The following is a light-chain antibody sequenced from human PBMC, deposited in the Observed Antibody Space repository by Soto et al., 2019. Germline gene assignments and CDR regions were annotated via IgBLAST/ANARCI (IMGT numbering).Light chain of an antibody. V-gene: IGKV3-15*01. CDR1: ETVRTN. CDR3: QQYYNWPAYT. Sequence: IVMTQSPVTLSVSPGERVTLSCRASETVRTNLAWFQQKPGQTPRLLIFGASTRATGIPTRFTGRGSETEFTLTIDSLQSEDLAGYYCQQYYNWPAYTFGQGTKLE. J-gene: IGKJ2*01. CDR2: GAS.